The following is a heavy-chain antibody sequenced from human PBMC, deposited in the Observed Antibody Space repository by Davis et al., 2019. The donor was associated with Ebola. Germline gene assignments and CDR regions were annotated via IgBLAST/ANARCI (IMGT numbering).Heavy chain of an antibody. J-gene: IGHJ6*02. Sequence: SVKVSCKASGYTFTTYDINWVRQATGQGLEWMGRIIPILGIANYAQKFQGRVTITADKSTSTAYMELSSLRSEDTAVYYCAREDSGSYSIVCYYYGIDVWGQGTTVTVSS. CDR3: AREDSGSYSIVCYYYGIDV. CDR1: GYTFTTYD. D-gene: IGHD1-26*01. V-gene: IGHV1-69*04. CDR2: IIPILGIA.